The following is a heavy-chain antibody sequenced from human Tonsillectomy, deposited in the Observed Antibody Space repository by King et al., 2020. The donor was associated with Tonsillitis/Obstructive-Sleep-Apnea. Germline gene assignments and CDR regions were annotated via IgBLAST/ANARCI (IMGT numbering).Heavy chain of an antibody. J-gene: IGHJ4*02. CDR3: AREGSSSWNRDFDY. Sequence: VQLVESGSELKKPGASVKVSCKAPGYTFTTYAMNWVRQAPGQGLEWMGWINTNTGNPTYAQGFTGRFVFSLDTSVSTAYLQISSLKAEDTAVYYCAREGSSSWNRDFDYWGQGTLVTVSS. V-gene: IGHV7-4-1*02. CDR2: INTNTGNP. D-gene: IGHD6-13*01. CDR1: GYTFTTYA.